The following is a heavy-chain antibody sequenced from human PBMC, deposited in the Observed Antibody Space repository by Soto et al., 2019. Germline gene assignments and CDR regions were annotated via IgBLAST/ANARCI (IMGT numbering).Heavy chain of an antibody. V-gene: IGHV3-23*01. D-gene: IGHD3-16*01. CDR2: IRNSGDST. J-gene: IGHJ4*02. CDR3: AKDSGIGGDDS. CDR1: GFTFSSYT. Sequence: EVQLLESGGGLVQPGGSLRLSCAASGFTFSSYTMNWVRQAPGKGLEWVSAIRNSGDSTYYADSVEGRFTISRDNSKNTLYLQMNSLRVEDTAVYYCAKDSGIGGDDSWGQGTLVTVSS.